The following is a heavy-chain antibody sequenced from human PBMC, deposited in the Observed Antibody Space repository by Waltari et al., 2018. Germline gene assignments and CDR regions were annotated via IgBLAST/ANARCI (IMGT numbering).Heavy chain of an antibody. CDR3: ASGGGYTNGWDY. V-gene: IGHV4-39*07. J-gene: IGHJ4*02. D-gene: IGHD2-8*01. CDR1: GDSLSSRNYF. CDR2: IYYPGNT. Sequence: QPLLQESGPGLVKPSATLSLTCSVSGDSLSSRNYFWGWIRQPPGKGLQWIGSIYYPGNTYYNPSLKSRLTISLDTSKNQFSLKLTSVTAADTAVYFCASGGGYTNGWDYWGQGTPVTVSS.